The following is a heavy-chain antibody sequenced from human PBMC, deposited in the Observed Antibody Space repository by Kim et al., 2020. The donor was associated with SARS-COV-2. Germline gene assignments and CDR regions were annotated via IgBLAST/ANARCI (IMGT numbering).Heavy chain of an antibody. Sequence: GGSLRLSCAASGFTFSSYSMNWVRQAPGKGLEWVSYISSSSSTIYYADSVKGRFTISRDNAKNSLYLQMNSLRDEDTAVYYCASLAAAGTFFFRVWGQGTLVTVSS. CDR3: ASLAAAGTFFFRV. J-gene: IGHJ4*02. CDR1: GFTFSSYS. V-gene: IGHV3-48*02. CDR2: ISSSSSTI. D-gene: IGHD6-13*01.